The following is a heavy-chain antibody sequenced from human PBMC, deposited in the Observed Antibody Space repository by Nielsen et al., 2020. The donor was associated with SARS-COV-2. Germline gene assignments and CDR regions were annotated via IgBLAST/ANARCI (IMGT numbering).Heavy chain of an antibody. CDR2: IYYSGST. J-gene: IGHJ4*02. D-gene: IGHD3-3*02. V-gene: IGHV4-30-4*01. CDR1: GGSISSGDYY. Sequence: SETLSLTCTVSGGSISSGDYYWSWIRQPPGKGLEWIGYIYYSGSTYYNPSLKSRVTISVDTSKNQFSLKLSSVTAADTAVYYCARSRSIKLAYFDYWGQGTLVTVSS. CDR3: ARSRSIKLAYFDY.